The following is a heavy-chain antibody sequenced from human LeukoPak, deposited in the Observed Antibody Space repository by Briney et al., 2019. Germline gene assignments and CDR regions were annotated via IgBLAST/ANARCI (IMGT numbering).Heavy chain of an antibody. Sequence: GRSLRLSCAASGFTFSSYGMHWVRQGPGKGLVWVSRISGDGSIIRYADSVKGRFTISRDNAKNTLYLQMNSLRAEDTAVYYCARGGSPPEALGDTFDIWGQGTMVTVSS. CDR3: ARGGSPPEALGDTFDI. V-gene: IGHV3-74*01. CDR2: ISGDGSII. J-gene: IGHJ3*02. CDR1: GFTFSSYG. D-gene: IGHD1-26*01.